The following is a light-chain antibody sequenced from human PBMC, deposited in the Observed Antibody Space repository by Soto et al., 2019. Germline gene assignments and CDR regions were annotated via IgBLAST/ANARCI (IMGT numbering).Light chain of an antibody. Sequence: DIQMTQSPSSLSASVVDRVTITCRASQSISNFLNWYQQKPGKAPKLLIYDVSSLQSGVPSRFGGSGYGTDFTLIISSLQPEDFATYYCQQANSFPQTFGQGTKVDIK. CDR3: QQANSFPQT. J-gene: IGKJ1*01. CDR1: QSISNF. CDR2: DVS. V-gene: IGKV1-39*01.